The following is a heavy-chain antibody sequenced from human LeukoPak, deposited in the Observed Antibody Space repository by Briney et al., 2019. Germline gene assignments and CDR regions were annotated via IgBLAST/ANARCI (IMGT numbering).Heavy chain of an antibody. Sequence: SETLSLTCTVSGGSLSSYYWNWIRQPAGKGLEWIGRIFTSGSTKYNPSLKSRVTISVDTSKNQFSLKLSSVTAADTAVYYCAREGKITMVRGVIRYYYMDVWGKGTTVTISS. J-gene: IGHJ6*03. CDR1: GGSLSSYY. CDR2: IFTSGST. D-gene: IGHD3-10*01. CDR3: AREGKITMVRGVIRYYYMDV. V-gene: IGHV4-4*07.